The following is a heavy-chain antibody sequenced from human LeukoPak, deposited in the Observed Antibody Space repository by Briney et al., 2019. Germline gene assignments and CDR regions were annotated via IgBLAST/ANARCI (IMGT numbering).Heavy chain of an antibody. CDR3: ARSYSSSWYRGYFDY. V-gene: IGHV4-59*12. CDR1: GGSISPYY. J-gene: IGHJ4*02. CDR2: IHYSGDT. D-gene: IGHD6-13*01. Sequence: PSETLSLTCTVSGGSISPYYWSWIRQPPGRRLEWIGYIHYSGDTNYNPSLKTRVTMSIDTSKNQFSLRLSSVSAADTAVYYCARSYSSSWYRGYFDYWGQGTLVTVSS.